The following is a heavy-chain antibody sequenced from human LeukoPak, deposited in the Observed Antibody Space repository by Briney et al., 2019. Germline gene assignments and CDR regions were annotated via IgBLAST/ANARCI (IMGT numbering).Heavy chain of an antibody. V-gene: IGHV4-30-4*01. CDR2: IFYLGNT. Sequence: SQTLSLTCTVSGGSISSGNYYWSWIRQPPGKSLEWIGYIFYLGNTYYTPSLKSRVTISVDTSKNQFSLKLSSVTAADTAVYYCARKYPDHWFDPWGQGTLVTVSS. D-gene: IGHD6-6*01. CDR1: GGSISSGNYY. J-gene: IGHJ5*02. CDR3: ARKYPDHWFDP.